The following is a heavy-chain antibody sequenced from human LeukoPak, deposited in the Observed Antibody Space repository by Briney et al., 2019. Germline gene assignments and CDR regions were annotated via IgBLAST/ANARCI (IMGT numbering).Heavy chain of an antibody. Sequence: SETLSLTCTVSGGSISSYYWSWIRQPLGKGLEWIGYIYYSGSTNYNPSLKSRVTISIDTSKNQFSLKLSSVTAADTAVYYCARSGADFWSGFSLDVWGQGTTVTVSS. J-gene: IGHJ6*02. D-gene: IGHD3-3*01. CDR2: IYYSGST. CDR3: ARSGADFWSGFSLDV. CDR1: GGSISSYY. V-gene: IGHV4-59*01.